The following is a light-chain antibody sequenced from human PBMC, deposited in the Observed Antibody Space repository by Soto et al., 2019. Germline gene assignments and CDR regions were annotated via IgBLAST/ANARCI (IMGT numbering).Light chain of an antibody. V-gene: IGLV2-14*03. Sequence: QSVLTQPASVSGSPGQSITISCTGTSSDVGGFRYVSWYQQHPGKAPKLVIYDVIYRPSGVSNRFSGSKSGNTASLTISGLQAEDEADYYCISYTISSALVVFGGGTKVTVL. J-gene: IGLJ2*01. CDR2: DVI. CDR3: ISYTISSALVV. CDR1: SSDVGGFRY.